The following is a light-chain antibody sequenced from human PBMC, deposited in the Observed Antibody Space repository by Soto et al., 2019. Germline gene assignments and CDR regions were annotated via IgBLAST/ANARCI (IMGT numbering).Light chain of an antibody. V-gene: IGKV1-39*01. CDR1: QSISSD. Sequence: DIQMTQSPSSLSASVGDRVTITCRASQSISSDLNWYQQKPGKAPKLLIYAASSLQSGAPSRFSGSGSGTEFTLTISSLQPEDFASYYCLQDYGDAWTFGQGTKVDIK. CDR3: LQDYGDAWT. CDR2: AAS. J-gene: IGKJ1*01.